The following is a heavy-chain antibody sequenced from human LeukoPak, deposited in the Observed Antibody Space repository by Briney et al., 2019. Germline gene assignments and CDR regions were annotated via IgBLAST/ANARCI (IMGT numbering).Heavy chain of an antibody. J-gene: IGHJ4*02. CDR1: GFSLTDYY. CDR3: AKSLRFLEWLLDF. D-gene: IGHD3-3*01. V-gene: IGHV3-66*01. Sequence: GGSLRLSCAASGFSLTDYYVTWIRQVPGKGLEWVSVIYSGGSTYYADSVKGRFTISRDNSKNTLYLQMNSLRAEDTAVYYCAKSLRFLEWLLDFGGQGTLVTVSS. CDR2: IYSGGST.